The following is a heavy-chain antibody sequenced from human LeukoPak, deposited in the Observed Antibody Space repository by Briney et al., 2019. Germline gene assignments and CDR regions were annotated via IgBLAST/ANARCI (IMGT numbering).Heavy chain of an antibody. V-gene: IGHV3-13*01. CDR3: ARLSIVGAHFDY. CDR1: GFTFSSYD. J-gene: IGHJ4*02. Sequence: GGSLRLSCAASGFTFSSYDMHWVRHATGKGLEWVSAIGTAGDTYYPGSVKGRFTISRENAKNSLYLQMNSLRAGDTAVYYCARLSIVGAHFDYWGQGTLVTVSS. CDR2: IGTAGDT. D-gene: IGHD1-26*01.